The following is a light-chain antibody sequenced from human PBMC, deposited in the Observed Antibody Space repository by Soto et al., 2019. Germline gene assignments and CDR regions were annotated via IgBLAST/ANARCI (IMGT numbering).Light chain of an antibody. CDR3: CSYAGSVRWV. CDR1: SSDVGGYDY. Sequence: QPVLTQPPSASGSPGQSVTISCTGTSSDVGGYDYVSWFQQYPGKVPKLMIYGVSKRPSGVPDRFSGSKSGNTASLTVSGLQAGDEATYYCCSYAGSVRWVFGGGTKLTVL. V-gene: IGLV2-8*01. CDR2: GVS. J-gene: IGLJ3*02.